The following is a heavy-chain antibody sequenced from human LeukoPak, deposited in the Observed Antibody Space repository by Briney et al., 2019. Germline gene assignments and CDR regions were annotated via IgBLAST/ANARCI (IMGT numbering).Heavy chain of an antibody. V-gene: IGHV4-38-2*02. CDR1: GYSISSGYH. CDR3: ARDLGYYRMDV. J-gene: IGHJ6*04. CDR2: IYHRGNA. Sequence: SETLSLTCAVSGYSISSGYHWGRIRQPPGKGPELIGSIYHRGNAYYNPSLKSRVTISLDTSKNQFSLKLSSVTAADTAVYYCARDLGYYRMDVWGKGTTVTVSS. D-gene: IGHD7-27*01.